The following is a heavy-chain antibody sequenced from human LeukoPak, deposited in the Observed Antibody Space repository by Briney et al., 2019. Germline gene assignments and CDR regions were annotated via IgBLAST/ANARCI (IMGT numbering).Heavy chain of an antibody. J-gene: IGHJ4*02. V-gene: IGHV1-8*01. D-gene: IGHD2-2*01. Sequence: ASVKVSCKASGYTFTSYDINWVRQATGQGLEWMGWMNPNSGNTGYAQKFQGRVTMTRNTSISTAYMELSSLRSEDTAVYYCASPLRCSSTSCYPYYFDYWGQGTLVTVSS. CDR3: ASPLRCSSTSCYPYYFDY. CDR2: MNPNSGNT. CDR1: GYTFTSYD.